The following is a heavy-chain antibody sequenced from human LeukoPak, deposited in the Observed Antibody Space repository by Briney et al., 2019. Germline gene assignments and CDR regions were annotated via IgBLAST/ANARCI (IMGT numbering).Heavy chain of an antibody. Sequence: SETLSLTCTVSGGSISSSSYYWGWIRQPPGKGLEWIGSIYYSGSTYYNPSLKSRVTISVDTSKNQFSLKLSSVTAADTAVYYCARGRQQWLVRGGFFDYWGQGTLVTVSS. CDR3: ARGRQQWLVRGGFFDY. CDR1: GGSISSSSYY. V-gene: IGHV4-39*01. CDR2: IYYSGST. J-gene: IGHJ4*02. D-gene: IGHD6-19*01.